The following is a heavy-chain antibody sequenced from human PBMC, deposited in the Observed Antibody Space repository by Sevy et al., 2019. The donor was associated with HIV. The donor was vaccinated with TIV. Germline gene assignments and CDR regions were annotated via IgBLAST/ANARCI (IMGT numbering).Heavy chain of an antibody. Sequence: GGSLRLSCAASGFTFSSYSMNWVRQAPGKGLEWVSYISSSSGTIYYADSVKGRFTISRDNAKNSLYLQMNSLRAEDTAVYYCARLTYYDFWSGYYRGGYFDYWGQGTLVTVSS. CDR2: ISSSSGTI. V-gene: IGHV3-48*01. CDR3: ARLTYYDFWSGYYRGGYFDY. D-gene: IGHD3-3*01. J-gene: IGHJ4*02. CDR1: GFTFSSYS.